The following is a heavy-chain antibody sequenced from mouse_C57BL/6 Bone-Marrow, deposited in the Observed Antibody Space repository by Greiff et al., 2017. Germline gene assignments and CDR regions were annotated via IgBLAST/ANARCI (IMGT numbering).Heavy chain of an antibody. V-gene: IGHV1-61*01. CDR1: GYTFTSYW. CDR3: AREAGYDYDGWYLDV. J-gene: IGHJ1*03. Sequence: QVQLQQPGAELVRPGSSVKLSCKASGYTFTSYWMDWVKQRPGQGLEWIGNIYPSDGETHYTQKFKDKATLTVDKSSRTAYMLLSSLTSEDSAVYYGAREAGYDYDGWYLDVWGTGTTVTVSS. D-gene: IGHD2-4*01. CDR2: IYPSDGET.